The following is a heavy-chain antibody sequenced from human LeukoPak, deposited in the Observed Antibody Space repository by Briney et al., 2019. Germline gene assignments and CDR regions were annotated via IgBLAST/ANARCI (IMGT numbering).Heavy chain of an antibody. D-gene: IGHD3-10*01. CDR2: ISSSSSTI. V-gene: IGHV3-48*02. CDR1: GLTFSSNW. Sequence: GGSLRLSCAASGLTFSSNWMSWVRQAPGKGLEWVSYISSSSSTIYYADSVKGRFTISRDNAKNSLYLQMNSLRDEDTAVYYCARGLRVLLWFGEENFDYWGQGTLVTVSS. J-gene: IGHJ4*02. CDR3: ARGLRVLLWFGEENFDY.